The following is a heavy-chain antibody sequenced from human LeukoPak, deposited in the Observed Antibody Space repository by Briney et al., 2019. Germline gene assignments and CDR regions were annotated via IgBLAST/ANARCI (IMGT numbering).Heavy chain of an antibody. CDR3: ARLNYYDSSGPLGGYFDY. V-gene: IGHV4-39*01. CDR1: GGSISSSSYY. J-gene: IGHJ4*02. CDR2: IYYSGST. D-gene: IGHD3-22*01. Sequence: SETLSLTCTVSGGSISSSSYYWGWIRQPPGKGLGWIGSIYYSGSTYYNPSLKSRVTISVDTSKNQFSLKLSSVTAADTAVYYCARLNYYDSSGPLGGYFDYWGQGTLVTVSS.